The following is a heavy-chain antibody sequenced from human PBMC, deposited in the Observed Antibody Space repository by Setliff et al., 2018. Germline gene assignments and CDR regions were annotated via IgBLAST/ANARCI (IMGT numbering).Heavy chain of an antibody. CDR1: GGSISSGSYY. D-gene: IGHD1-26*01. V-gene: IGHV4-61*02. Sequence: PSETLSLTCTVSGGSISSGSYYWSWIRQPAGKGLEWIGRIYTSGSTNYNPSLKGRVTISVDTSKNQFSLRLSSVTAADTAVYYCASMGATRDYWGQGTLVTVSS. CDR2: IYTSGST. J-gene: IGHJ4*02. CDR3: ASMGATRDY.